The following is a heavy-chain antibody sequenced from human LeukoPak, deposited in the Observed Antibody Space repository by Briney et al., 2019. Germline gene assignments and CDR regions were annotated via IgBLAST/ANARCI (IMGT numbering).Heavy chain of an antibody. CDR2: INPKSGGT. J-gene: IGHJ2*01. CDR3: ARDPYTSSWSHWYFDL. Sequence: ASVKVSCKASGYTFTGYYMHWVRQAPGQGLEWMGWINPKSGGTKYAQNFQGRVTMTRDTSISTAYMELSSLRSDDTAVYYCARDPYTSSWSHWYFDLWGRGTLVTVSS. V-gene: IGHV1-2*02. CDR1: GYTFTGYY. D-gene: IGHD6-13*01.